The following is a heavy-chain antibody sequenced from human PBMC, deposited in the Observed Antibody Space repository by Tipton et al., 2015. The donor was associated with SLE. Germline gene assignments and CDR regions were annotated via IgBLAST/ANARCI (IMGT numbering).Heavy chain of an antibody. D-gene: IGHD3-10*01. CDR2: ISSSSSFI. Sequence: GLRWVSSISSSSSFIYYADSVKGRFTISRDDAKNSLYLQMNSLRAEDTAVYYCAGTPSMVEGTVLGWGQGTMVTVSS. J-gene: IGHJ3*01. CDR3: AGTPSMVEGTVLG. V-gene: IGHV3-21*03.